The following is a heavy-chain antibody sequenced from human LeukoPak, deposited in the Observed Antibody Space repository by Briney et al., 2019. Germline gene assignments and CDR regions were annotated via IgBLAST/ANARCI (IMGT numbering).Heavy chain of an antibody. Sequence: PGGSLRLSCAASGFTFSTYWMSWVRQAPGKGLEWVANIKQDGSEKYYVDSVKGRITISRDNAKNSLYLQMNSLSAEDTAVYYCANTRMLNDWGQGTLVTVSS. J-gene: IGHJ4*02. CDR1: GFTFSTYW. D-gene: IGHD4/OR15-4a*01. CDR2: IKQDGSEK. CDR3: ANTRMLND. V-gene: IGHV3-7*01.